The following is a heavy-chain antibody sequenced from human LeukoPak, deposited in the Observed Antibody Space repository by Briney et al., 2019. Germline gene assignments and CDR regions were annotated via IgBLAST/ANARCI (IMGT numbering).Heavy chain of an antibody. CDR2: ISAYNGNT. V-gene: IGHV1-18*01. CDR1: GYTFTSYG. J-gene: IGHJ4*02. D-gene: IGHD3-10*01. Sequence: ASVKVSCKASGYTFTSYGISWVRQAPGQGLEWMGWISAYNGNTNYAQKLQGRVTMATDTSTSTAYMEPRSLRSDDTAVYYCASYNYYGSGSLEGLDYWGQGTLVTVSS. CDR3: ASYNYYGSGSLEGLDY.